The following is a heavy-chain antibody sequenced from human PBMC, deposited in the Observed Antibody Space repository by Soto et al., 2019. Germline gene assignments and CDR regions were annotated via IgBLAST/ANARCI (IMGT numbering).Heavy chain of an antibody. V-gene: IGHV3-30*14. D-gene: IGHD6-6*01. J-gene: IGHJ4*02. CDR3: ARDKGGRKAARGTYYFDY. Sequence: QVQLVESGGGVVQPGRSLRLSCAASGFTFSSYAMHWVRQAPGKGLEWVAVISYDGSNKYYADSVKGRFTISRDNSKNTLYLQMNSLRAEDTAVYYWARDKGGRKAARGTYYFDYWGQGTLVTVSS. CDR2: ISYDGSNK. CDR1: GFTFSSYA.